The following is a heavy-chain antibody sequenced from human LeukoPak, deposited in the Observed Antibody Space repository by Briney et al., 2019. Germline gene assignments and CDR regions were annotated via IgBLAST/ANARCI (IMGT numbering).Heavy chain of an antibody. CDR3: SRLPDP. V-gene: IGHV4-39*07. CDR2: IDYSGST. J-gene: IGHJ5*02. Sequence: SETLSLTCTVSGGSISSSSYYWGWIRQPPGKGLGWIGSIDYSGSTNYNPSLKSRVTISVDTSKNQFSLKLSSVTAADTAVYYCSRLPDPWGQGTLVTVSS. CDR1: GGSISSSSYY.